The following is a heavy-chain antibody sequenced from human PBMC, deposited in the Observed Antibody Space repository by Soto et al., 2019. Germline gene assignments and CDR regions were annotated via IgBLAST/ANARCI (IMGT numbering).Heavy chain of an antibody. D-gene: IGHD2-21*02. CDR3: ARDVSYAVTAIRVDAFDI. J-gene: IGHJ3*02. CDR2: IYYSGST. CDR1: GGSISSGGYY. V-gene: IGHV4-31*03. Sequence: QVQLQESGPGLVKPSQTLSLTCTVSGGSISSGGYYWSWIRQHPGKGLEWIGYIYYSGSTYYNPSLKSRVTISVDTSKNQFSLKLSSVTAADTAVYHCARDVSYAVTAIRVDAFDIWGQGTMVTVSS.